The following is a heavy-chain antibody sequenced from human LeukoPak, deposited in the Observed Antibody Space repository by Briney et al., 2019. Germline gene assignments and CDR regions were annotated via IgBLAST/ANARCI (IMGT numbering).Heavy chain of an antibody. D-gene: IGHD1-26*01. Sequence: PGRCLRLSCAASGLTFSAYGMDWVRQAPGKWLEWVAVISYDGSNIYYAGSVKGRFTTSGDKSKDTLYLQMNSLRPEDTAVYYCARGPGPIAGAKNPFDIWGQGTMGTVSS. V-gene: IGHV3-30*01. J-gene: IGHJ3*02. CDR3: ARGPGPIAGAKNPFDI. CDR2: ISYDGSNI. CDR1: GLTFSAYG.